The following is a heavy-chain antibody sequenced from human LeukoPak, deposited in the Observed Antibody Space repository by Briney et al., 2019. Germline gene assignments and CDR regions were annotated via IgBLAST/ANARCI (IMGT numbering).Heavy chain of an antibody. Sequence: PSETLSLTCAVYGGSFSGYYWSWIRQPPGKGLEWIGEIYHSGSTNYNPSLKSRVTISVDKSKNQFSLKLSSVTAADTAVYYCARDEEAEMSSPPDCWGQGTLVTVSS. D-gene: IGHD1-14*01. CDR3: ARDEEAEMSSPPDC. J-gene: IGHJ4*02. V-gene: IGHV4-34*01. CDR1: GGSFSGYY. CDR2: IYHSGST.